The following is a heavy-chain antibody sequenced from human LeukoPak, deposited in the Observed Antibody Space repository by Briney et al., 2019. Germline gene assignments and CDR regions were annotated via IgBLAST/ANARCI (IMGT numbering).Heavy chain of an antibody. V-gene: IGHV3-15*01. CDR3: TKYSGYDPEFDY. CDR1: GFTFSNAW. J-gene: IGHJ4*02. Sequence: GGSLRLSCAASGFTFSNAWMSWVRQAPGKGLEWVGRIKSKTDGGTTDYAAPVKGRFTISRDDSKNTLYLQMSSLKTEDTAVYYCTKYSGYDPEFDYWGQGTLVTVSS. D-gene: IGHD5-12*01. CDR2: IKSKTDGGTT.